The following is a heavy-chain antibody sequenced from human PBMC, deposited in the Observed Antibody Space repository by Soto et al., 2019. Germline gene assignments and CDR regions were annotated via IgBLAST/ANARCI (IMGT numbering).Heavy chain of an antibody. CDR3: AKGIADLH. V-gene: IGHV3-30*18. D-gene: IGHD6-13*01. CDR1: GFTFSSYG. J-gene: IGHJ4*02. CDR2: ISYDGSNK. Sequence: GGSLRLSCAASGFTFSSYGMHWVRQAPGKGLEWVAVISYDGSNKYHADSVKGRFTISRDNSKNTLYLQMNSLRAEDTAVYYCAKGIADLHWGQGTLVTVSS.